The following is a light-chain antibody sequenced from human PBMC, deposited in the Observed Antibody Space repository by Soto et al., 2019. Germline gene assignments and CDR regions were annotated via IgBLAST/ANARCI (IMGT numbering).Light chain of an antibody. V-gene: IGLV2-14*01. CDR2: VVS. CDR3: ASYTGSSTYV. Sequence: QSVLTQPASVSGSPGQSITISCTGTSSDVGRYNYVSWYQQYPGKAPKLMIYVVSSRPSGVSNRFSGSKSGNTAFLTISGLQAEDEADYYCASYTGSSTYVFGTGTKVTVL. CDR1: SSDVGRYNY. J-gene: IGLJ1*01.